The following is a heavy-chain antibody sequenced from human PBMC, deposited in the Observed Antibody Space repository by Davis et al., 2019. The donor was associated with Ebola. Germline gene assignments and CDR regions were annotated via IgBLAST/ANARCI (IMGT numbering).Heavy chain of an antibody. J-gene: IGHJ3*02. D-gene: IGHD1-26*01. CDR1: GFTFSTYW. V-gene: IGHV3-74*03. Sequence: HTGGSLRLSCAASGFTFSTYWMHWVRQAPGKGLVWVSHINTDGTSTTYADYVKGRFTISRDNAKNTLYLQMNSLRVEDTAVYYCASGNSGSYLLWSDAFDIWGQGTMVTVSS. CDR3: ASGNSGSYLLWSDAFDI. CDR2: INTDGTST.